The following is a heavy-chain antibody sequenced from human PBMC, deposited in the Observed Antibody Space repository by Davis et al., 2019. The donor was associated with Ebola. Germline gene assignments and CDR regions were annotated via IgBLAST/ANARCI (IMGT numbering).Heavy chain of an antibody. V-gene: IGHV1-2*02. CDR3: ARSPPHHYNYHMDV. CDR2: INPNSGGT. Sequence: ASVKVSCKASGYTFTGYYMHWVRQAPGQGLEWMGWINPNSGGTNYAQKFQGRVTMTRDTSISTAYMELSRLRPDDTAVYYCARSPPHHYNYHMDVWGKGTTVTVSS. CDR1: GYTFTGYY. J-gene: IGHJ6*03.